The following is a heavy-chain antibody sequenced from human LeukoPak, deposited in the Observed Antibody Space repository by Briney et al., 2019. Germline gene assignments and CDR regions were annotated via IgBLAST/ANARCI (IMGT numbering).Heavy chain of an antibody. CDR2: IKQDGGEK. V-gene: IGHV3-7*01. D-gene: IGHD7-27*01. J-gene: IGHJ4*02. CDR3: ARDTVTGASYFDY. Sequence: GGSLRLSCAASGFTFSNYWMSWVRQAPGEGPEWVANIKQDGGEKYYLDSVKGRFTISRDNAENLLYLQMNSLRGEDTAVYYCARDTVTGASYFDYWGQGTLVTVSS. CDR1: GFTFSNYW.